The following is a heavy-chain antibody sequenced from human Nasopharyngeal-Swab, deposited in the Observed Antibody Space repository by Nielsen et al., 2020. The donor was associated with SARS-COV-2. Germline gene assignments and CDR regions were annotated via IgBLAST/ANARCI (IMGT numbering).Heavy chain of an antibody. V-gene: IGHV3-23*01. CDR1: GLTFSSYA. CDR3: AKDRSSSGLDY. Sequence: GGTLRLCCAACGLTFSSYAMSWVRQAPGKGLEWVSAISGSGGSTYYADSVKGRFTISRDNSKNTLYLQMNSLRAEDTAVYYCAKDRSSSGLDYWGQGTLVTVSS. CDR2: ISGSGGST. J-gene: IGHJ4*02. D-gene: IGHD6-19*01.